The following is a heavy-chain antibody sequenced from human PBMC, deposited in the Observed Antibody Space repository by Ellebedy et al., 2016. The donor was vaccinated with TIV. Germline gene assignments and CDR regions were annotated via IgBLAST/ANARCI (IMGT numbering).Heavy chain of an antibody. D-gene: IGHD1-1*01. CDR2: ISSSGNTL. CDR3: ARDLSTWPTYGMDV. J-gene: IGHJ6*02. Sequence: GGSLRLSCAASGFTFSDYYMTWIRQAPGKGLEWISYISSSGNTLNYADSVRGRFTISRDNANNSLDLQMNSLRAEDTAVYYCARDLSTWPTYGMDVWGQGTTVTVS. V-gene: IGHV3-11*04. CDR1: GFTFSDYY.